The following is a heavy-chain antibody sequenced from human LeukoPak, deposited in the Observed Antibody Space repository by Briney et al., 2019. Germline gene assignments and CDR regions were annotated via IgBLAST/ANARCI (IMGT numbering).Heavy chain of an antibody. J-gene: IGHJ4*02. Sequence: PGGSLRLSCAASGFTFSSYAMSWVRQAPGKGLEWVSAISGSGGSTYYADSAKGRFTISRDSSKNTRYLQMNSLRAEDTAVYYCASQGFTIFGVAPPPFDYWGQGTLVTVSS. CDR1: GFTFSSYA. D-gene: IGHD3-3*01. CDR3: ASQGFTIFGVAPPPFDY. V-gene: IGHV3-23*01. CDR2: ISGSGGST.